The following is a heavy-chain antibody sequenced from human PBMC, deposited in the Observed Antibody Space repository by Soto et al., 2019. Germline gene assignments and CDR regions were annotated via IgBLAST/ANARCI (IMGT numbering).Heavy chain of an antibody. D-gene: IGHD2-21*01. CDR2: IYSGGST. CDR3: ASRRNPFGAYDY. CDR1: GFTVSSNF. V-gene: IGHV3-66*01. J-gene: IGHJ4*02. Sequence: EVQLVVSGGGLVQPGGSLRLSCAASGFTVSSNFMSWVRQAPEKGLEGVSIIYSGGSTYYADSVKGRFTISRDNSKNTLYLQMNSLRADDTAVYYCASRRNPFGAYDYWGQGTLVTVSS.